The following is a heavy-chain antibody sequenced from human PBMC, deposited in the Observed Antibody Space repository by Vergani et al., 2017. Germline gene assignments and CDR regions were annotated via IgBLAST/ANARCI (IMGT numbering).Heavy chain of an antibody. CDR1: GGSVSSGSYY. J-gene: IGHJ4*02. CDR3: ARATTVTTIDY. V-gene: IGHV4-61*01. CDR2: IYYSGST. D-gene: IGHD4-17*01. Sequence: QVQLQESGPGLVKPSQTLSLTCTVSGGSVSSGSYYWSWIRQPPGKGLEWIGYIYYSGSTNYNPSLKSRVTISVDTSKNQFSLKLSSVTAADTAVYYCARATTVTTIDYWGQGTLVTVSS.